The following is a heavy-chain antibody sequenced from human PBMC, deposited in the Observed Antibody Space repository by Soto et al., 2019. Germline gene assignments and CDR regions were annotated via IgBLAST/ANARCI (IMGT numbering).Heavy chain of an antibody. CDR1: GYIFTKHW. CDR2: IDPVDSDD. Sequence: PGESLKISCXGSGYIFTKHWIAWVRQKPGKGLEWIGIIDPVDSDDRYSPSFEGQVTISVDKSNNTAFLRWDKLKTSDTATYFCARRALDPSGDYYPYNWFDSWGQGTQVTVSS. CDR3: ARRALDPSGDYYPYNWFDS. D-gene: IGHD3-22*01. J-gene: IGHJ5*01. V-gene: IGHV5-51*01.